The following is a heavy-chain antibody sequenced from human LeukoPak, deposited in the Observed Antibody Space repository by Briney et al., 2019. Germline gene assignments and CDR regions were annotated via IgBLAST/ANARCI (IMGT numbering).Heavy chain of an antibody. V-gene: IGHV3-23*01. D-gene: IGHD6-13*01. CDR3: AKGFGSSSWYYFDY. J-gene: IGHJ4*02. CDR2: ISGSGGST. Sequence: GGSLRPSCAASGFTFSSYAMSWVRQAPGKGLEWVSAISGSGGSTYYADSVKGRFTISRDNSKNTLYLQMNSLRAEDTAVYYCAKGFGSSSWYYFDYWGQGTLVTVSS. CDR1: GFTFSSYA.